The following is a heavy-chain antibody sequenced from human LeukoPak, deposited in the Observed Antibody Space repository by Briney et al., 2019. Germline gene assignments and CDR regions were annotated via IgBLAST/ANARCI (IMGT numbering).Heavy chain of an antibody. Sequence: KPGGSLRLSCAASGFTFSSYSMNWVRQAPGKGLEWVSSISGSSSYIYYADSVKGRFTISRDNAKNSLYLQMNSLRAEDTAVYYCARADILTGYYFDYWGQGTLATVSS. CDR3: ARADILTGYYFDY. V-gene: IGHV3-21*01. J-gene: IGHJ4*02. CDR1: GFTFSSYS. D-gene: IGHD3-9*01. CDR2: ISGSSSYI.